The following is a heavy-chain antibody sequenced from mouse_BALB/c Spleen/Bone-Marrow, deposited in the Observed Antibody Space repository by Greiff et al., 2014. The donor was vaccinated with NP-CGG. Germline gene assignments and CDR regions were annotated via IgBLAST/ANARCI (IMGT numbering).Heavy chain of an antibody. Sequence: QVQLQQPGPELVKPGASVKISCKASGYTFTDYYINWVKQKPGQGLEWIGWIYPGSGSTKYNEKFKGKATLTVDTSSSTAYMQLSSLTSEDTAVFFCANLGRYAMDYWGQGTSVTVSS. D-gene: IGHD3-1*01. CDR3: ANLGRYAMDY. V-gene: IGHV1-84*02. CDR2: IYPGSGST. J-gene: IGHJ4*01. CDR1: GYTFTDYY.